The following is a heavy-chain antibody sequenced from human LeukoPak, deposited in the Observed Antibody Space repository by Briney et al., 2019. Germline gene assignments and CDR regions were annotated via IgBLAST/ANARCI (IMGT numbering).Heavy chain of an antibody. CDR2: IYYSGST. D-gene: IGHD3-9*01. J-gene: IGHJ4*02. CDR3: ARGVNEYYDILTGYRLHYFDY. Sequence: SETLSLTCTVSGGSISSYYWSWIRQPPGKGLEWIGYIYYSGSTNYNPSLKSRVTISVDTSKNQFSLKLSSVTAADTAVYYCARGVNEYYDILTGYRLHYFDYWGQGTLVTVSS. CDR1: GGSISSYY. V-gene: IGHV4-59*08.